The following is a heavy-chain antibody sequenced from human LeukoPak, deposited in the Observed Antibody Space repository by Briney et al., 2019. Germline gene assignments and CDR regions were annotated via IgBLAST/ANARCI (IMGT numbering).Heavy chain of an antibody. J-gene: IGHJ5*02. CDR3: AKAPPGSTRKNWFDP. V-gene: IGHV3-23*01. CDR1: GFTFSSYA. CDR2: ISGSGGST. Sequence: GGSLRLSCAASGFTFSSYAMSWVRQAPGKGLEWVSAISGSGGSTYYADSVKGRFTISRDNSKNTLYLQMNSLRAEDTAVYYWAKAPPGSTRKNWFDPGGQGTLVTVPS. D-gene: IGHD2-2*01.